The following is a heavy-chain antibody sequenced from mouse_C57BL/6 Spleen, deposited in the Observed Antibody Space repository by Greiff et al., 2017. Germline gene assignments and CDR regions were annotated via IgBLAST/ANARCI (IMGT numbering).Heavy chain of an antibody. CDR1: GYSFTGYY. Sequence: VQLQQPGTELVKPGASVKLSCKASGYSFTGYYMNWVKQSPEKSLEWIGEINPSTGGTTYNQKFKAKATLTVDKSSSTAYMQLKSLTSEDSAVYYCARLNYYGSVGFDYWGQGTTLTVSS. D-gene: IGHD1-1*01. J-gene: IGHJ2*01. CDR3: ARLNYYGSVGFDY. CDR2: INPSTGGT. V-gene: IGHV1-42*01.